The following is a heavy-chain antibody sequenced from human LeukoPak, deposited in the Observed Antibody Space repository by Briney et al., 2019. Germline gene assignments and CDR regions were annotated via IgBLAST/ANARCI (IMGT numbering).Heavy chain of an antibody. J-gene: IGHJ2*01. CDR2: FSSSTDAT. V-gene: IGHV3-23*01. CDR3: AKDGPSVTGPGWYFDL. D-gene: IGHD6-19*01. Sequence: GESLRLSCAASGFTFSSYALTWVRQARGKGLECVSYFSSSTDATFYAASVKGGFATSRANSRRTLCLHMNGLRAEATAVSYCAKDGPSVTGPGWYFDLWGRGTLVAVSS. CDR1: GFTFSSYA.